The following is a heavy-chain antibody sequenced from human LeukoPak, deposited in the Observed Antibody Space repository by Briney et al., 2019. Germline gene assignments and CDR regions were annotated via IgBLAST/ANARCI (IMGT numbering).Heavy chain of an antibody. CDR3: ARPVTAGGELWFDP. V-gene: IGHV4-59*01. J-gene: IGHJ5*02. D-gene: IGHD1-7*01. Sequence: SETLSLTCTVSGGSISSYYWSWIRQPPGKGLEWIGYIYYSGSTNYNPSLKGRVTISVDTSKNQFSLKLSSVTAADTAVYYCARPVTAGGELWFDPWGQGTLVTVSS. CDR1: GGSISSYY. CDR2: IYYSGST.